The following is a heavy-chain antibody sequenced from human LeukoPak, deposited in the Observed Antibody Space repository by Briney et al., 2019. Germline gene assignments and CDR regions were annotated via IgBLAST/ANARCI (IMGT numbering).Heavy chain of an antibody. Sequence: PSETLSLTCTVSGGSISSSSYYWGWIRQPPGKGLEWIGSIYYSGSTYYNPSLKSRVTISVDTSKNQFSLKLSSVTAADTAVYYCARQSSGYCSGGSCPGVGYWGQGTLVTDSS. D-gene: IGHD2-15*01. V-gene: IGHV4-39*01. CDR2: IYYSGST. CDR3: ARQSSGYCSGGSCPGVGY. CDR1: GGSISSSSYY. J-gene: IGHJ4*02.